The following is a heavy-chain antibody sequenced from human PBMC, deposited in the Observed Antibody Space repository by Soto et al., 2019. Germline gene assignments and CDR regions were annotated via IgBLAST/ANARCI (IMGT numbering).Heavy chain of an antibody. CDR1: GGSFSGYY. CDR3: ARLPGYSSSWAY. J-gene: IGHJ4*02. V-gene: IGHV4-34*01. Sequence: SETLSLTCAVYGGSFSGYYWSWIRQPPGKGLEWIGEINHSGSTNYNPSLKSRVTISVDTSKNQFSLKLSSMTAADTAVYYCARLPGYSSSWAYWGQGTLVTVSS. CDR2: INHSGST. D-gene: IGHD6-13*01.